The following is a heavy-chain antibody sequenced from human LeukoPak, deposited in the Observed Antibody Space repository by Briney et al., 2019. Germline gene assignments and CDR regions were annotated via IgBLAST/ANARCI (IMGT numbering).Heavy chain of an antibody. V-gene: IGHV4-59*08. CDR3: AKGHRGVYTDPVSL. D-gene: IGHD2-2*02. CDR1: GGSISTYY. J-gene: IGHJ1*01. CDR2: IYYSGST. Sequence: PSETLSLTCTVSGGSISTYYGNWIRQAPGKGLEWIGYIYYSGSTNYNPSLKSRVTMSVDTSRNQFSLKLSSVTAADTAVYYCAKGHRGVYTDPVSLWGQGTLVTVSS.